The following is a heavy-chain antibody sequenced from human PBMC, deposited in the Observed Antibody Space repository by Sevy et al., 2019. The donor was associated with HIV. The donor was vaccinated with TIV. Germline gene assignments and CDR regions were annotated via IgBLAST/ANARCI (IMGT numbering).Heavy chain of an antibody. CDR3: TTDKVVYCSGGSCYADVNY. D-gene: IGHD2-15*01. Sequence: GGSLRLSCAASGFTFSNAWMSWVRQAPGKGLEWVGRIKSKTDGGTTDYAAPVKGRFTISRDDSKNTLYLQMNSLKTEVTAVYYCTTDKVVYCSGGSCYADVNYWGQGTLVTVSS. CDR2: IKSKTDGGTT. V-gene: IGHV3-15*01. J-gene: IGHJ4*02. CDR1: GFTFSNAW.